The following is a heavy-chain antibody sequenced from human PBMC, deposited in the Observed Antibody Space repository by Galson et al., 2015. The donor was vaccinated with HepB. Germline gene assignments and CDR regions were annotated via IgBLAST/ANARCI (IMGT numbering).Heavy chain of an antibody. CDR3: DRVVGGSHYGFDI. J-gene: IGHJ3*02. D-gene: IGHD1-26*01. CDR2: IRNKANGYTT. V-gene: IGHV3-72*01. CDR1: GFTFSDHY. Sequence: SLRLSCAASGFTFSDHYMDWVRQAPGKGLEWVGRIRNKANGYTTEYAASVKGRFIISRDDSRNSLYLQMNSLETEDTAVYYCDRVVGGSHYGFDIWGQGTMVTVSS.